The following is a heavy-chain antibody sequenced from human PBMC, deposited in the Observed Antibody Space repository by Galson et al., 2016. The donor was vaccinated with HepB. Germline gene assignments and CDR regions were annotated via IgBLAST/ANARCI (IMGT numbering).Heavy chain of an antibody. CDR2: INPNSGDT. D-gene: IGHD6-19*01. Sequence: CKASGYTFTGYYMHWVRQAPGQGLEWMAWINPNSGDTNYAQKFQGRVTVTSDTSIRTAYMELSRLTSDDTAVYYCATGSVAFDSWGQGTLVTVSS. CDR1: GYTFTGYY. CDR3: ATGSVAFDS. J-gene: IGHJ4*02. V-gene: IGHV1-2*02.